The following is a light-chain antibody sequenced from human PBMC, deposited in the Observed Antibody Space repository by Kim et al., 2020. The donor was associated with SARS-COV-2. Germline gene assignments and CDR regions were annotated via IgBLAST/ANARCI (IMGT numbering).Light chain of an antibody. CDR3: QQYGSPPFT. J-gene: IGKJ3*01. CDR1: QSVSSTY. V-gene: IGKV3-20*01. CDR2: GAS. Sequence: ENVLTQSPGTLSLSPGERATLSCRASQSVSSTYFAWYQQKPGQAPRLLIYGASSRATGIPDRFSGSGSGTDFTLTISRLEPEDFAVYYCQQYGSPPFTLGPGTKVDIK.